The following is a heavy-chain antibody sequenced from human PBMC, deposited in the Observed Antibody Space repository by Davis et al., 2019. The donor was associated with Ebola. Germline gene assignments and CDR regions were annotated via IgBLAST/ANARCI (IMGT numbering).Heavy chain of an antibody. D-gene: IGHD2-2*01. J-gene: IGHJ6*02. CDR3: ARFHCSSTSCRISHYYYGMDV. Sequence: GGSLRLSCAASGFTVSSNYMSWVRQAPGKGLEWVSVIYSGGSTYYADSVKGRFTISRDNSKNTLYLQTNSLRAEDTAVYYCARFHCSSTSCRISHYYYGMDVWGQGTTVTVSS. V-gene: IGHV3-66*01. CDR1: GFTVSSNY. CDR2: IYSGGST.